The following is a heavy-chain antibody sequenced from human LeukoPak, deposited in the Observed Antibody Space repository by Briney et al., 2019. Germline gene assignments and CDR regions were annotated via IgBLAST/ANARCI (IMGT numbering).Heavy chain of an antibody. CDR2: IYTSGST. CDR3: ARAYDSGGFYYFDY. J-gene: IGHJ4*02. D-gene: IGHD3-22*01. V-gene: IGHV4-4*07. Sequence: PSETLSLTCTVSGGSISSYYWSWIRQPAGKGREWIGRIYTSGSTNYNPSLKSRVTMSVDTSKNQVSLKLSSVTAADTAVYYCARAYDSGGFYYFDYWGQGTLVTVSS. CDR1: GGSISSYY.